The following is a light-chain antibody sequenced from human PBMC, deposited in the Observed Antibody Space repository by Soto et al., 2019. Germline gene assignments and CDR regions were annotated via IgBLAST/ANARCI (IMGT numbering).Light chain of an antibody. CDR2: DAS. CDR1: QNINNY. J-gene: IGKJ5*01. Sequence: DIHMTQTKSSLSASVGDRVSITCQASQNINNYLNWYQQKPGRAPKLLIYDASNLEAGVPSRFRGSGSGTDFTFTISRLQPEDIATYYCQQYENLPTFGQGTRLEIK. CDR3: QQYENLPT. V-gene: IGKV1-33*01.